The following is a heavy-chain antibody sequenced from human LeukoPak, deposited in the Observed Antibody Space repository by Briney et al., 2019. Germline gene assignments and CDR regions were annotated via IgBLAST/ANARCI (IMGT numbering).Heavy chain of an antibody. V-gene: IGHV3-48*03. Sequence: GGSLRLSCVVSGFTFSNYEMNWVRQAPGKGLEWVSYISSSSSTIYYADSVKGRFTISRDNAKNSLYLQMNSLRDEDTAVYYCASPTRYSSSWFDYWGQGTLVTVSS. J-gene: IGHJ4*02. CDR1: GFTFSNYE. D-gene: IGHD6-13*01. CDR2: ISSSSSTI. CDR3: ASPTRYSSSWFDY.